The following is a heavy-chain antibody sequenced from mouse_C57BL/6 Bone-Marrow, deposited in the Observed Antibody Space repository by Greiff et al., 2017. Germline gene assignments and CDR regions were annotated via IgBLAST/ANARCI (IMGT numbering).Heavy chain of an antibody. CDR2: IWTGGGT. CDR1: GFSLTSYA. Sequence: VQLQQSGPGLVAPSQSLSITCTVSGFSLTSYALSWVRQPPGTGLEWLGVIWTGGGTNYNSALKSRLSLSTDNSKSQVFLKMNSMQTDDTARYYCARKGLRRTPYYAMDYWGQGTSVTVSS. J-gene: IGHJ4*01. V-gene: IGHV2-9-1*01. CDR3: ARKGLRRTPYYAMDY. D-gene: IGHD3-2*02.